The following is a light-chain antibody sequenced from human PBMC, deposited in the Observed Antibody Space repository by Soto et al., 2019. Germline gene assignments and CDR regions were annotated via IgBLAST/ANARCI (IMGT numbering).Light chain of an antibody. CDR1: QSVSSSY. CDR2: DAS. CDR3: QQSNTWPPIT. Sequence: EIVLPQSPGTLSLSPGESATLSCRARQSVSSSYLAWYQQKPGQAPRLLIYDASSRATGIPARFSGSGSGTDFTLTIRSLEPEDLALYYCQQSNTWPPITFGQGKRLEIK. V-gene: IGKV3D-20*02. J-gene: IGKJ5*01.